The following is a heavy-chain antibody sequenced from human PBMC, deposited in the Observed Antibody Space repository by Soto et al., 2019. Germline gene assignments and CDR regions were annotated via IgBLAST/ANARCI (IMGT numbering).Heavy chain of an antibody. D-gene: IGHD6-13*01. CDR1: GGTFSSYA. CDR3: AAAKYSSSWYQGENWFDP. CDR2: IIPIFGTA. V-gene: IGHV1-69*13. Sequence: SVKVSCKASGGTFSSYAISWVRQAAGQGLEWMGGIIPIFGTANYAQKFQGRVTITADESTSTAYMEPSSLRSEDTAVYYCAAAKYSSSWYQGENWFDPWGQGTLVTVSS. J-gene: IGHJ5*02.